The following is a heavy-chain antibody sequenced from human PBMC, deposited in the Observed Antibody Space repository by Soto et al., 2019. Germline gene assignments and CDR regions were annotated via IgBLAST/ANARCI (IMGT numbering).Heavy chain of an antibody. CDR3: VHPRSTVQIPPT. J-gene: IGHJ5*02. V-gene: IGHV3-30-3*01. CDR2: ISYDGGNK. Sequence: GGSLRLSCAASGFTFGNYAIHWVRQAPGKGLEWVAVISYDGGNKNHADSVKGRFTISRDNSKNTLFLQMNNLRAEDAAVYYCVHPRSTVQIPPTWGQGTLVTVSS. D-gene: IGHD4-17*01. CDR1: GFTFGNYA.